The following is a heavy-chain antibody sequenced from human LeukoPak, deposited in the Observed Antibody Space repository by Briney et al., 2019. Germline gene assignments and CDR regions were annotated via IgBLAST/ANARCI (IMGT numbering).Heavy chain of an antibody. Sequence: ASVKVSCKASGYTFTTYGIAWVRQAPGQGLEWMGWINTYNAHTNYAQKVQGRVTMTTDTATSTAYMELSSLRAEVTAVYYCARPDNWKAGAFDIWGQGTMVTVSS. CDR1: GYTFTTYG. CDR2: INTYNAHT. D-gene: IGHD1-20*01. V-gene: IGHV1-18*01. CDR3: ARPDNWKAGAFDI. J-gene: IGHJ3*02.